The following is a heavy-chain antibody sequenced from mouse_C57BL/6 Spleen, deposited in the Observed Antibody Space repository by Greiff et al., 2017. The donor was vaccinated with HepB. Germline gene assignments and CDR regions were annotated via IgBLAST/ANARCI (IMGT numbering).Heavy chain of an antibody. CDR1: GYTFTSYW. V-gene: IGHV1-53*01. CDR3: ARSLSDYGSSYGYFDV. D-gene: IGHD1-1*01. J-gene: IGHJ1*03. CDR2: INPSNGGT. Sequence: QVQLQQSGTELVKPGASVKLSCKASGYTFTSYWMHWVKQRPGQGLEWIGNINPSNGGTNYNEKFKSKATLTVDKSSSTAYMQLSSLTSEDSAVYYCARSLSDYGSSYGYFDVWGTGTTVTVSS.